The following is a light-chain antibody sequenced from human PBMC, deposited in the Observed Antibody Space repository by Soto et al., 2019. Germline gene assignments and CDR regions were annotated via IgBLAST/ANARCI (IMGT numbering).Light chain of an antibody. Sequence: IVLTQSPATLSLSPGERATLSCRASQSVSRFLAWYQQKPGQAPRLLIYDASNRATGIPARFSGSGSGTDFTLTISSLEPEDFAVYYCQQRTYWPGTFGQGTKVDIK. CDR3: QQRTYWPGT. J-gene: IGKJ1*01. V-gene: IGKV3-11*01. CDR1: QSVSRF. CDR2: DAS.